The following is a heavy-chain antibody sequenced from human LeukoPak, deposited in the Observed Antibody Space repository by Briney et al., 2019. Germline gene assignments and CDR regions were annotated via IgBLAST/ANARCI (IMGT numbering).Heavy chain of an antibody. CDR1: GFTFSNAW. V-gene: IGHV3-15*01. CDR3: TTRFEYSSSLDDY. J-gene: IGHJ4*02. Sequence: GGSLRLSCAASGFTFSNAWMSWVRQAPGKGLEWVGRIKSKTDGGTTDYAAPVKGRFTISRDDSKNTLYLQMNSLKTEDTAVYYCTTRFEYSSSLDDYWGQGTLVTVSS. CDR2: IKSKTDGGTT. D-gene: IGHD6-6*01.